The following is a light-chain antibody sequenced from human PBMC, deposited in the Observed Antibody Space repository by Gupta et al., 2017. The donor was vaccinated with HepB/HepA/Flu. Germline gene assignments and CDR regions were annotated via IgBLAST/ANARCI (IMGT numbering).Light chain of an antibody. CDR3: CSSEGSYTDV. V-gene: IGLV2-11*01. CDR2: DVT. CDR1: DNDIGYYNY. Sequence: QSALTQPRSVSGSPGQSVTISCTGTDNDIGYYNYVSFYQHHPGKEPKLMTSDVTDRPSGVPDRGPASESGNNASPHXSXLQAEDXAADYYCSSEGSYTDVFGTGTKVTVL. J-gene: IGLJ1*01.